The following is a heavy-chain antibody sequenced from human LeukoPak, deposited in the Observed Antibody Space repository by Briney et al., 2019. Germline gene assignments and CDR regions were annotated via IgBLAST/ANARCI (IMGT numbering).Heavy chain of an antibody. V-gene: IGHV3-23*01. J-gene: IGHJ6*02. CDR1: GFTFSSYA. D-gene: IGHD2-2*02. Sequence: PGGSLRLSCAASGFTFSSYAMSWVRQAPGKGLEWVSAISGSGGSTYYADSVKGRFTISRDNAKNSLYLQMNSLRAEDTAVYYCARDREVGYCSSTSCYTYYYYGMDVWGQGTTVTVSS. CDR3: ARDREVGYCSSTSCYTYYYYGMDV. CDR2: ISGSGGST.